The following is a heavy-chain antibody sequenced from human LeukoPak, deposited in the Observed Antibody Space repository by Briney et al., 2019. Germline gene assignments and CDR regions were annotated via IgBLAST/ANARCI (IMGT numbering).Heavy chain of an antibody. J-gene: IGHJ4*02. CDR1: GFSLSTSGVG. CDR3: AHGRAGTFNLDY. Sequence: ESGPTLVKPTQTLTLTCTFSGFSLSTSGVGVGWIRQPPGKALEWLAFIFWDDDTRYSPSLNSRLTITKDTSKNQVVLTMTNVDPVDTATYYCAHGRAGTFNLDYWDQGTLVTVSS. CDR2: IFWDDDT. V-gene: IGHV2-5*02. D-gene: IGHD6-19*01.